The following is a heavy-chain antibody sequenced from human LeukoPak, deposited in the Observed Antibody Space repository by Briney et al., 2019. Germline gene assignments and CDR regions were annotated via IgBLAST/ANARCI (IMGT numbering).Heavy chain of an antibody. CDR2: ISDSGGST. D-gene: IGHD3-22*01. V-gene: IGHV3-23*01. CDR1: RFTFSSFA. CDR3: AKDSPMTINYYDSSGSPDAFDI. Sequence: GGSLRLSCAASRFTFSSFAMSWVRQAPGKELEWVSAISDSGGSTYYADSVKGRFTISRDNSKNTLYLQMNSLRAEDTAVYYCAKDSPMTINYYDSSGSPDAFDIWGQGTMVTVSS. J-gene: IGHJ3*02.